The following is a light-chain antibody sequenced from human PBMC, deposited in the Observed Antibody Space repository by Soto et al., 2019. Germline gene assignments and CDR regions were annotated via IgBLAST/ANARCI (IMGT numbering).Light chain of an antibody. Sequence: DIQMTQSPSTLSASVGDRVTITCRASQSISSWLAWYQQKPGKAPKLLIYDASSLESGVPSRFSGSGSGTEFTLTISSLQPDDFAVYYCQQRSNWPPITFGQGTRLEIK. CDR2: DAS. V-gene: IGKV1-5*01. CDR1: QSISSW. CDR3: QQRSNWPPIT. J-gene: IGKJ5*01.